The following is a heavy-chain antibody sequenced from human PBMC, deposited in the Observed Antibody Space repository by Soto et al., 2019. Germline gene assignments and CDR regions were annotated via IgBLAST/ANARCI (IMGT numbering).Heavy chain of an antibody. CDR3: AIIAAAGTANFDY. D-gene: IGHD6-13*01. V-gene: IGHV3-21*01. CDR1: GFTFSSYS. J-gene: IGHJ4*02. CDR2: ISSSSSYI. Sequence: EVQLVESGGGLVKPGGSLRLSCAASGFTFSSYSMNWVRQAPGKGLEWVSSISSSSSYIYYADSVKGRFTISRDNAKNSLYLQMNSLRAEDTAVYHCAIIAAAGTANFDYWGQGTLVTVSS.